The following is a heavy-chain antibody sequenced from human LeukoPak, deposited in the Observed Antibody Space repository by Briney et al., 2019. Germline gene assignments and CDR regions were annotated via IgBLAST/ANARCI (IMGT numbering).Heavy chain of an antibody. CDR2: IYYSGTT. J-gene: IGHJ6*03. V-gene: IGHV4-59*12. D-gene: IGHD2-2*01. CDR1: GGAISNYY. CDR3: AREALLWSRLYYYYYYMDV. Sequence: SETLSLTCTVSGGAISNYYWSWIRQPPGKGLEWIGYIYYSGTTKYNPSLKSRVTILVDTSKNQFSLKLSYVTAADTAVYYCAREALLWSRLYYYYYYMDVWGKGTTVTVSS.